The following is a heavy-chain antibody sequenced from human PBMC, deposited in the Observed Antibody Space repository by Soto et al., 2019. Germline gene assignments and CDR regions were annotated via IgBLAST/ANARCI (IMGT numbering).Heavy chain of an antibody. J-gene: IGHJ2*01. CDR2: IYYSGST. Sequence: QLQLQESGPGLVKPSETLSLTCTVSGGSISSSSYYWGWIRQPPGKGLEWIGSIYYSGSTYYNPSLKSRVTISVDTSKNQFSLKLSSVTAADTAVYYCASRRTTVTTSWYFDLWGRGTLVTVSS. V-gene: IGHV4-39*01. CDR1: GGSISSSSYY. D-gene: IGHD4-17*01. CDR3: ASRRTTVTTSWYFDL.